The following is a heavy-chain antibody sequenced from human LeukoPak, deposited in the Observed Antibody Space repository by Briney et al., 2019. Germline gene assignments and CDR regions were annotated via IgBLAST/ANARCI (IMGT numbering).Heavy chain of an antibody. CDR3: ARGGERYSSSWYRVGYYMDV. Sequence: SETLSLTCTVSGGSLSSGDYYWSWIRQPPGKGLEWIGYIYYSGSTYYNLSLKSRVTISVDTSKNQFSLKLSSVTAADTDVYYCARGGERYSSSWYRVGYYMDVWGKGTTVTVSS. D-gene: IGHD6-13*01. CDR1: GGSLSSGDYY. J-gene: IGHJ6*03. CDR2: IYYSGST. V-gene: IGHV4-30-4*01.